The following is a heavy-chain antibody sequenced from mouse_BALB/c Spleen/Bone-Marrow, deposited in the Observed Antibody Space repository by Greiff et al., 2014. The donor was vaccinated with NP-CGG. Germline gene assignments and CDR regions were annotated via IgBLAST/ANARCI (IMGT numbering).Heavy chain of an antibody. CDR2: INPYNDGT. Sequence: VQLKESGPELVKPGASVKMSCKASGYTFTSYVMHWVKQKPGQGLEWIGYINPYNDGTKYNEKFRGKATLTSDKSSSTAYMELSSLTSEDSAVYYCAREGVDYFDYWGQGTTPTVSS. V-gene: IGHV1-14*01. CDR1: GYTFTSYV. J-gene: IGHJ2*01. CDR3: AREGVDYFDY.